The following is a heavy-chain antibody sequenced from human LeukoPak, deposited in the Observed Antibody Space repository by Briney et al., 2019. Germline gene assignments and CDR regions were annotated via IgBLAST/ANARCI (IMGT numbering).Heavy chain of an antibody. CDR3: ARDGSGWSGWFDP. Sequence: SETLSLTCTVSGGSINSYYWSWIRQSPGKGLKWIGYIYYSGSTNYNPSLKSRVTISVDTSKNQFSLKLTSVTAADTAVYYCARDGSGWSGWFDPWGQGTLVTVSS. J-gene: IGHJ5*02. CDR1: GGSINSYY. CDR2: IYYSGST. D-gene: IGHD6-19*01. V-gene: IGHV4-59*01.